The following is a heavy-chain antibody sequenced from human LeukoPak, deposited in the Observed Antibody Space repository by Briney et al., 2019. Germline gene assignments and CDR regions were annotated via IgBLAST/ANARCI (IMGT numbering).Heavy chain of an antibody. CDR1: GGSISSGGYS. D-gene: IGHD2-21*01. CDR3: ARGPSRNTFGEDGLDI. J-gene: IGHJ3*02. Sequence: NSSETLSLTCTVSGGSISSGGYSWSWIRQYPGKGLEWIGYIYFTGTTHYSPSLKSRLSISVDTSENQFSLRLSAVTAADTAVYYCARGPSRNTFGEDGLDIWGLGTLVTVSS. CDR2: IYFTGTT. V-gene: IGHV4-31*03.